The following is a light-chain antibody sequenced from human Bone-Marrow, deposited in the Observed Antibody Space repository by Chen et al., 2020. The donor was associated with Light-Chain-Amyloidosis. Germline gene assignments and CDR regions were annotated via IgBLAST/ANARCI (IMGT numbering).Light chain of an antibody. Sequence: DIVLTQSPATLSLSPGERATLSCRASQSVRRYLDWYQQKPGQAPRLLIYDASNRASGLPARFSGSGSETDFTLTISSLEPEDFAVYYCQQRSNWPQRTFGQGTKVEIK. CDR2: DAS. CDR1: QSVRRY. J-gene: IGKJ1*01. CDR3: QQRSNWPQRT. V-gene: IGKV3-11*01.